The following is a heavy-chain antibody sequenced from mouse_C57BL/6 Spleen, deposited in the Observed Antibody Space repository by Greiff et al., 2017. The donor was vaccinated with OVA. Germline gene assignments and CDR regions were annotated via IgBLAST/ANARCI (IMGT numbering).Heavy chain of an antibody. V-gene: IGHV5-17*01. CDR3: ARRGYYYGSSSPLYAMDY. D-gene: IGHD1-1*01. CDR1: GFTFSDYG. CDR2: ISSGSSTI. J-gene: IGHJ4*01. Sequence: EVQLQESGGGLVKPGGSLKLSCAASGFTFSDYGMHWVRQAPEKGLEWVAYISSGSSTIYYADTVKGRFTISRDNAKNTLFLQMTSLRSEDTAMYYCARRGYYYGSSSPLYAMDYWGQGTSVTVSS.